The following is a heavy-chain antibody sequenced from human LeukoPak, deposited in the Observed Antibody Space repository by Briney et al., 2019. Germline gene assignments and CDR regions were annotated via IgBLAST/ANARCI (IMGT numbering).Heavy chain of an antibody. CDR2: ISYDGSNK. D-gene: IGHD6-13*01. CDR3: AKDRGSSYSSSWYGPQGFDP. Sequence: PGGSLRLSCAASGFTFSSYAMHWVRQAPGKGLEWVAVISYDGSNKYYADSVKGRFTISRDNSKNTLYLQMNSLRAEDTAVYYCAKDRGSSYSSSWYGPQGFDPWGQGTLVTVSS. CDR1: GFTFSSYA. V-gene: IGHV3-30-3*01. J-gene: IGHJ5*02.